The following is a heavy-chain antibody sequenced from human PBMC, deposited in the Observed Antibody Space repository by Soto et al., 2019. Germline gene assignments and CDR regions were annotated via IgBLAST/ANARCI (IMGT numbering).Heavy chain of an antibody. Sequence: QVQLVQSGAEVQKPGASVKVSCKTSDYIFTAYAISWGRQAPGQGLEWMGWISTHNGNTLSAPKFQGRLTMTTDTATSTASMELRSLRSDDTAIYYCARLLSRQGSSLGYWGQGSLVTVSS. CDR2: ISTHNGNT. CDR1: DYIFTAYA. CDR3: ARLLSRQGSSLGY. J-gene: IGHJ4*02. V-gene: IGHV1-18*01. D-gene: IGHD1-26*01.